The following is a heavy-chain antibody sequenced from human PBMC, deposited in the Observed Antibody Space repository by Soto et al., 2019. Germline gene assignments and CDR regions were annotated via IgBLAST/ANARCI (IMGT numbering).Heavy chain of an antibody. D-gene: IGHD2-2*01. V-gene: IGHV4-59*08. J-gene: IGHJ6*03. Sequence: SETLSLTCTVSGGSISSYYWSWIRQPPGKGLEWIGYIYYSGSTNYNPSLKSRVTIPVDTSKNQFSLKLSSVTAADTAVYYCAMLGYCSSTSCYYYYYYMDVWGKGTTVTVSS. CDR1: GGSISSYY. CDR2: IYYSGST. CDR3: AMLGYCSSTSCYYYYYYMDV.